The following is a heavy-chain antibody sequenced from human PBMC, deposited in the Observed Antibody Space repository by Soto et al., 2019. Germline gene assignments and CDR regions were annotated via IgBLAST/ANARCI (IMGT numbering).Heavy chain of an antibody. J-gene: IGHJ4*02. V-gene: IGHV2-5*02. CDR2: IYWDDDK. CDR1: GFSPSSSGVA. CDR3: ARHTTTDGYFDY. Sequence: QITLKESGPTLVKPTQTLTLTCTLSGFSPSSSGVAMGWIRQPPGKALEWLALIYWDDDKRYSPSLKSRLTITKDTSKNQVVLTMTNMDPVDTATYYCARHTTTDGYFDYWGQGTLVTVSS. D-gene: IGHD4-17*01.